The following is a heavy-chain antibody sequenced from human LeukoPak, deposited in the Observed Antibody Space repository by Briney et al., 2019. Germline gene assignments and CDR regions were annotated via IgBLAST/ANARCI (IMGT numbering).Heavy chain of an antibody. CDR1: GYTFTSYY. V-gene: IGHV1-2*02. J-gene: IGHJ5*02. Sequence: ASVKVSCKASGYTFTSYYMYWVRQAPGQGLEWLGWINPTTGHTKNAEKLQGRVTMTRDTPITTVYMELNRLLSDDTATYYCARGGSGMVDLWGQGTLVSVSS. CDR2: INPTTGHT. D-gene: IGHD3-10*01. CDR3: ARGGSGMVDL.